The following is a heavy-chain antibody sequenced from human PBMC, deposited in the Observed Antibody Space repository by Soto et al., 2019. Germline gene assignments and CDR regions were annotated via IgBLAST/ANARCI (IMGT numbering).Heavy chain of an antibody. V-gene: IGHV4-38-2*01. J-gene: IGHJ6*02. D-gene: IGHD6-13*01. Sequence: PSETLSLTCAVSGYSISSGYYWGWIRQSPGKGLEWIGSIYHSGSTYYNPSLKSRVIISVDTSKNQFSLKLSSVTAADTAVYYCARLAPMAAAEGMDVWGQGTTVTVYS. CDR1: GYSISSGYY. CDR3: ARLAPMAAAEGMDV. CDR2: IYHSGST.